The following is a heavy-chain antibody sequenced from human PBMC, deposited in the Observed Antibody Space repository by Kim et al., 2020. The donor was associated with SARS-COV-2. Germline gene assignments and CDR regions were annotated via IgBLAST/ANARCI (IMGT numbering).Heavy chain of an antibody. V-gene: IGHV3-33*06. CDR1: GFTFSSYG. Sequence: GGSLRLSCAASGFTFSSYGMHWVRQAPGKGLEWVAVIWYDGSNKYYADSVKGRFTISRDNSKNTLYLQINSLRAEDTAVYYCAKSLSSSSGGMDVWGQGT. CDR3: AKSLSSSSGGMDV. D-gene: IGHD6-6*01. CDR2: IWYDGSNK. J-gene: IGHJ6*02.